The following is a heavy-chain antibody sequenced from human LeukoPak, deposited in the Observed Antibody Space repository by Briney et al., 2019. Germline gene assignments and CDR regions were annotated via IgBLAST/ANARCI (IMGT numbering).Heavy chain of an antibody. J-gene: IGHJ3*02. CDR1: GDSISSSSYY. CDR3: ARDYLGGNPDAFDI. Sequence: SETLSLTCTVSGDSISSSSYYWGWIRQPPGKELDWIGSIYYSGSTYYNPSLNSRVTISVDTSKNQFSLKLSSVTAADTAVYYCARDYLGGNPDAFDIWGQGTMVTVSS. V-gene: IGHV4-39*07. CDR2: IYYSGST. D-gene: IGHD4-23*01.